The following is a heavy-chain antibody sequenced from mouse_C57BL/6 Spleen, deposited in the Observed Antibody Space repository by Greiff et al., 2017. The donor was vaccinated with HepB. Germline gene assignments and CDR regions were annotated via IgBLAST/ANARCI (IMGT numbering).Heavy chain of an antibody. CDR3: TVLLRWGYAMDY. D-gene: IGHD1-1*01. CDR2: ISLKSDNYAT. J-gene: IGHJ4*01. Sequence: EVMLVESGGGLVQPGGSMKLSCVASGFTFTNYWMNWVRQSPEKGLEWVAQISLKSDNYATHYAESVKGRFTISRDDSKSSVYLQMNNLRAEDTGSYYCTVLLRWGYAMDYWGQGTSVTVSS. CDR1: GFTFTNYW. V-gene: IGHV6-3*01.